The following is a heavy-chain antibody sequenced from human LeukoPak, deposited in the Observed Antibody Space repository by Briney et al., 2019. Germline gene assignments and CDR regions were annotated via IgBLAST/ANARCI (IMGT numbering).Heavy chain of an antibody. V-gene: IGHV3-21*04. CDR2: ISSSSYFI. CDR3: AKNGDRGAYCSGGSCYPYYYYYMDV. D-gene: IGHD2-15*01. CDR1: GFTFSTYT. Sequence: GGSLRLSCAASGFTFSTYTMNWVRQAPGKGLEWVSSISSSSYFIYYADSVKGRFTISRDNSKNTLYLQMNSLRAEDTAVYYCAKNGDRGAYCSGGSCYPYYYYYMDVWGEGTTVTISS. J-gene: IGHJ6*03.